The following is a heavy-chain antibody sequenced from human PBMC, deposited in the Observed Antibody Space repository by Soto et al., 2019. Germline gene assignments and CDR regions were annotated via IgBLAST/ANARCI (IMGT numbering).Heavy chain of an antibody. CDR2: INAGNGNT. J-gene: IGHJ5*02. CDR1: GYSFTDYV. V-gene: IGHV1-3*01. Sequence: ASVKVSCKASGYSFTDYVVHWVRQAPGQRLEWMGWINAGNGNTKYLQKFQARVTITRDTSASTAYMEVTSLTSEDTGVYYCARGSREIVVDPNSGLDPWGQGTLVTVSS. CDR3: ARGSREIVVDPNSGLDP. D-gene: IGHD3-22*01.